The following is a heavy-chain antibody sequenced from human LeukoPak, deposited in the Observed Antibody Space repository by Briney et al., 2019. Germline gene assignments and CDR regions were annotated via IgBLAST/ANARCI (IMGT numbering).Heavy chain of an antibody. J-gene: IGHJ3*01. V-gene: IGHV3-74*01. D-gene: IGHD1-26*01. CDR1: GFTLSNYW. CDR2: INTDGSST. CDR3: ARVIGWDEPFDL. Sequence: GGSLRLSCSASGFTLSNYWIHWVRQAPGKGLVWVSRINTDGSSTNYADFVRGLFTVARDTAKNTLHLQMNSLRVEDTAVYSCARVIGWDEPFDLWGHGTLVTVSS.